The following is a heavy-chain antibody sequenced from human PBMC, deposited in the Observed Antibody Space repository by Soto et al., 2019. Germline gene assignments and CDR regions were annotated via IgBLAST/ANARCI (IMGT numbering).Heavy chain of an antibody. D-gene: IGHD3-22*01. J-gene: IGHJ4*02. Sequence: QVPLVQSGAEVKKPGSSVKVSCKASGGTFSSYAISWVRQAPGQGLEWMGGIIPIFGTANYAQKFQGRVTITADESTSTAYMELSSLRSEDTAVYYCARGEAGDSSGYYYGFDYWGQGTLVTVSS. CDR2: IIPIFGTA. CDR3: ARGEAGDSSGYYYGFDY. CDR1: GGTFSSYA. V-gene: IGHV1-69*01.